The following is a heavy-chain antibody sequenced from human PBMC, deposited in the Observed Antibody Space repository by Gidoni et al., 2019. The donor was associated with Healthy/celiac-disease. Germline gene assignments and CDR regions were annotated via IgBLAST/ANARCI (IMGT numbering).Heavy chain of an antibody. CDR3: ARQRGPFAFNI. Sequence: EVQLVPSGAEVKKPGKSLQIAGKGSGYSFTNYWIGWVRQMSGKGLEWMGIIYPDDSDTRYSPSFRGQVTISADKSIITAYLQWSSLKASDTAMYYCARQRGPFAFNIWGQGTMVTVSS. V-gene: IGHV5-51*01. J-gene: IGHJ3*02. D-gene: IGHD3-10*01. CDR1: GYSFTNYW. CDR2: IYPDDSDT.